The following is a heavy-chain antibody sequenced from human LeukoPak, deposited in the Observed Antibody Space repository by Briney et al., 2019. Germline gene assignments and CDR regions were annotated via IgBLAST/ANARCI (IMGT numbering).Heavy chain of an antibody. CDR1: GFSISSGFF. J-gene: IGHJ4*02. CDR2: IHYPEST. CDR3: ARGRGRQVGTRWHPDTHHDY. D-gene: IGHD6-13*01. V-gene: IGHV4-38-2*01. Sequence: PSETLSLTCAVSGFSISSGFFWGWIRRPPGKGLEWVGTIHYPESTYYNPSLSSRLTISMDTSKNHFSLKLSSVTAADTALYFCARGRGRQVGTRWHPDTHHDYWGQSSPVTVSS.